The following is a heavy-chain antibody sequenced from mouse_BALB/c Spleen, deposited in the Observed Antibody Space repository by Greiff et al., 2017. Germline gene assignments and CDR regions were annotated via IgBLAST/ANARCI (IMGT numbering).Heavy chain of an antibody. D-gene: IGHD3-3*01. CDR3: ARGGDRWYAMDY. CDR2: ISNGGGST. CDR1: GFTFSSYT. V-gene: IGHV5-12-2*01. J-gene: IGHJ4*01. Sequence: EVHLVESGGGLVQPGGSLKLSCAASGFTFSSYTMSWVRQTPEKRLEWVAYISNGGGSTYYPDTVKGRFTISRDNAKNTLYLQMSSLKSEDTAMYYCARGGDRWYAMDYWGQGTSDTVSS.